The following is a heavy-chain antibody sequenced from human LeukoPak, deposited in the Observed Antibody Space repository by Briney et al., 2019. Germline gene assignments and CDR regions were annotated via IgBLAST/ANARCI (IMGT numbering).Heavy chain of an antibody. CDR3: ARVMVRGAQRYYMDA. D-gene: IGHD3-10*01. V-gene: IGHV1-8*02. CDR1: GYTFTSYG. Sequence: ASVKVSCKASGYTFTSYGISWVRQAPGQGLRWMGWMNPNSGNTGYAQKFQGRVTMTRNTSISTAYMELSSLRSEDTAVYYCARVMVRGAQRYYMDAWGKGTTVTISS. J-gene: IGHJ6*03. CDR2: MNPNSGNT.